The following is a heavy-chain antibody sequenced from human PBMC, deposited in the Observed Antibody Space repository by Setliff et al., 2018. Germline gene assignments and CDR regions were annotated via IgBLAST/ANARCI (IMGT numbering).Heavy chain of an antibody. CDR3: AKDTHYYSNTGYYCFDY. Sequence: GGSLRLSCAASGFTFSSYAMHWVRQAPGKGLEWVAVISDDGINKYYADSVKGRFTVSRDNSRNTLFLQMNSLTAEDTAVYYCAKDTHYYSNTGYYCFDYWGQGALVTVSS. J-gene: IGHJ4*02. CDR1: GFTFSSYA. D-gene: IGHD3-9*01. CDR2: ISDDGINK. V-gene: IGHV3-30*07.